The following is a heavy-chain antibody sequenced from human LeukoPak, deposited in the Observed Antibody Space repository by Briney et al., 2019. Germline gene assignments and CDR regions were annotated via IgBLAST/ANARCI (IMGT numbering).Heavy chain of an antibody. CDR3: ARVLGRWFGEVVVYGMDV. D-gene: IGHD3-10*01. Sequence: SVKVSCKASGGTFSSYAISWVRQAPGQGLEWMGRIIPILGIANYAQKFQGRVTITADKSTSTAYMELSSLRSEDTAVYYCARVLGRWFGEVVVYGMDVWGQGTTVTVSS. CDR1: GGTFSSYA. CDR2: IIPILGIA. V-gene: IGHV1-69*04. J-gene: IGHJ6*02.